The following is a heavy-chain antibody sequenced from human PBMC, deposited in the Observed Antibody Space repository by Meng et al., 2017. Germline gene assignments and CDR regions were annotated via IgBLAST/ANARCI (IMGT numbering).Heavy chain of an antibody. D-gene: IGHD2/OR15-2a*01. CDR2: IYYSGST. Sequence: QGQLPESGPGLAKPSQTLSLTCTVSGGSISSGGYYWSWIRQHPGKGLEWIGYIYYSGSTYYNPSLKSLVTISVDTSKNQFSLKLSSVTAADTAVYYCARVTSSYYFDYWGQGTLVTVSS. CDR1: GGSISSGGYY. J-gene: IGHJ4*02. V-gene: IGHV4-31*01. CDR3: ARVTSSYYFDY.